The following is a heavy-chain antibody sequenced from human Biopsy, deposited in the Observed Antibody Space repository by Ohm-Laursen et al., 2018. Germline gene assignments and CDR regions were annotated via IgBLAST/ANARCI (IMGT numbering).Heavy chain of an antibody. D-gene: IGHD3-3*01. V-gene: IGHV3-23*01. Sequence: SLRLSCTASGFYFSNYAMSWVRQAPGKGLEWVSDISGSGGSTYYADSVKGRFTISRDNSKNTLYLQMNSLRAEDTALYYCARGGQGGFLEWLFIGWGQGTLVTVSS. J-gene: IGHJ4*02. CDR2: ISGSGGST. CDR1: GFYFSNYA. CDR3: ARGGQGGFLEWLFIG.